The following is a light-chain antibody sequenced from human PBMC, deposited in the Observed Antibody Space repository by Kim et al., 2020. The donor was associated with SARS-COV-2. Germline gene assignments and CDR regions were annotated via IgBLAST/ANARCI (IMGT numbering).Light chain of an antibody. CDR2: EAY. V-gene: IGKV1-27*01. CDR1: QGIRNY. CDR3: QNYNRAPHT. J-gene: IGKJ3*01. Sequence: AAGGDRVTITCRGCQGIRNYFAWYQQKPGKVRRLLIYEAYTLQSEVPSRFSGSGFGTDFTLTISSLQPGDVASYYCQNYNRAPHTFGPGTKVDIK.